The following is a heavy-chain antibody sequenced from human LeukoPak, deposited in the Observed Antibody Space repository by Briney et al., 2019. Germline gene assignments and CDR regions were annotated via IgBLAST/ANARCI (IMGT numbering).Heavy chain of an antibody. Sequence: KFGESLKISCKGSGYSFTSYWIGWVRQMPGKGLEWMGIIYPGDSDTRYSPSFQGQVTISADTSISTAYMELSRLTSDDTAAYYCASRPGISAGPFDYWGQGTVVTVSS. V-gene: IGHV5-51*01. D-gene: IGHD6-25*01. CDR2: IYPGDSDT. J-gene: IGHJ4*02. CDR1: GYSFTSYW. CDR3: ASRPGISAGPFDY.